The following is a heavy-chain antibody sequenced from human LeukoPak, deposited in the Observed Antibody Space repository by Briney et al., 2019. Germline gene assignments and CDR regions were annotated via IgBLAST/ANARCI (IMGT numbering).Heavy chain of an antibody. CDR3: ARDPDYYDSSGYLDY. CDR2: IWYDGSNK. V-gene: IGHV3-33*01. CDR1: GFTFSSYG. Sequence: GGSLRLSCAASGFTFSSYGMHWVRQAPGKGLEWVAVIWYDGSNKYYADSVKGRFTISRDNSKNTLCLQMNSLRAEDTAVYYCARDPDYYDSSGYLDYWGQGTLVTVSS. D-gene: IGHD3-22*01. J-gene: IGHJ4*02.